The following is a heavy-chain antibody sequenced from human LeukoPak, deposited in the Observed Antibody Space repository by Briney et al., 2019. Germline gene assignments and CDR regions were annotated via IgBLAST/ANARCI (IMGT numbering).Heavy chain of an antibody. CDR1: GYTFTSDY. J-gene: IGHJ4*02. D-gene: IGHD2-2*01. Sequence: ASVKVSCKASGYTFTSDYLHWVRQAPGQGLEWMGRINPNSGGANYAQNFQGRVTMTRDTSISTAHMELSRLRSDDTAVYYCARSYCIGTNCYSHLFDYWGQGTLVTVSS. CDR3: ARSYCIGTNCYSHLFDY. CDR2: INPNSGGA. V-gene: IGHV1-2*06.